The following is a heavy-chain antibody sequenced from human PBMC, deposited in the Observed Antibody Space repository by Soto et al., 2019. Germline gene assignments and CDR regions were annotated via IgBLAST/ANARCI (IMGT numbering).Heavy chain of an antibody. CDR1: GFTFSSYA. CDR2: ISGSGGST. CDR3: AKGSSGWYERFDY. Sequence: EVQLLESGGGLVQPGGSLRLSCAASGFTFSSYAMSWVRQAPGKGLEWVSAISGSGGSTYYADSVKGRFTISRDNSKNTLYPQMTSLRAEDTAVYYCAKGSSGWYERFDYWGQGTLVTVSS. J-gene: IGHJ4*02. D-gene: IGHD6-19*01. V-gene: IGHV3-23*01.